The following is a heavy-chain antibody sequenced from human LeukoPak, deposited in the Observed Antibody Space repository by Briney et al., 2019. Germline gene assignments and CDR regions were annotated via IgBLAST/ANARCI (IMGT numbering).Heavy chain of an antibody. J-gene: IGHJ5*02. CDR1: GYTFTGYY. CDR3: ARRYCSGGSRYSVENWFEP. D-gene: IGHD2-15*01. V-gene: IGHV1-2*06. Sequence: ASVKVSCKAAGYTFTGYYMFWVRQAPGQGLEWMGRINPNSGGTNYAQKFQGRVTMTRDTSISPAYMELSKLRSDDTAVYYCARRYCSGGSRYSVENWFEPWGQGTMVTVS. CDR2: INPNSGGT.